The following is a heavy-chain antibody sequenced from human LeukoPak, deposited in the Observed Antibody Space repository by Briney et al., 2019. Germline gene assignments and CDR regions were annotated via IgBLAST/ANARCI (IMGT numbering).Heavy chain of an antibody. Sequence: SVKGSCKASGGTFSSYAISWVRQAPGQGLEWMGGIMPIFGTANYAQKFQGRVTITTDESTSTAYMELSSLRSEDTAVYYCAGVGATTGTYYYYYMDVWGKGTTVTVSS. CDR3: AGVGATTGTYYYYYMDV. CDR2: IMPIFGTA. V-gene: IGHV1-69*05. D-gene: IGHD1-26*01. J-gene: IGHJ6*03. CDR1: GGTFSSYA.